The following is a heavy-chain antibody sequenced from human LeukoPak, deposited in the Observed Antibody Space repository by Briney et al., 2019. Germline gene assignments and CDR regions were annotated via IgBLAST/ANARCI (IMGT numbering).Heavy chain of an antibody. CDR1: GFTFSTYW. D-gene: IGHD3-3*01. J-gene: IGHJ4*02. CDR3: ARDYYDPFDY. CDR2: ISYDGSNK. Sequence: GGSLRLSCAASGFTFSTYWMAWVRQAPGKGLEWVAVISYDGSNKYYADSVKGRFTISRDNSKNTLYLQMNSLRAEDTAVYYCARDYYDPFDYWGQGTLVTVSS. V-gene: IGHV3-30-3*01.